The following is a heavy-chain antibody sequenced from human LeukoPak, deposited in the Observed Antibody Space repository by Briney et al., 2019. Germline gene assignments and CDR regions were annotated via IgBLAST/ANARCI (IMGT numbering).Heavy chain of an antibody. J-gene: IGHJ4*02. CDR1: GFPSISSA. V-gene: IGHV3-30-3*02. Sequence: GGSLSLSCPALGFPSISSAMHRVRRFPAKGLKWGAIVPYDGSNKYYADSVKGRFTISRDNSKNTLYLQMNGLRAEDTAVYYCAKADEVASATIGPAGYWGQGTLVTVSS. CDR3: AKADEVASATIGPAGY. D-gene: IGHD2-2*01. CDR2: VPYDGSNK.